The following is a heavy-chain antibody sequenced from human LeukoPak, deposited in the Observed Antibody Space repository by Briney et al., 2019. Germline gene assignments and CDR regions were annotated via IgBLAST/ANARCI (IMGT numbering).Heavy chain of an antibody. CDR2: IWYVGSNK. D-gene: IGHD6-13*01. CDR1: GFTFSSYG. J-gene: IGHJ5*02. V-gene: IGHV3-33*01. CDR3: ARDRGGSWSGGNGFDP. Sequence: GGSLRLSCAASGFTFSSYGMHWVRQAPGKGLEWVAVIWYVGSNKYYADSVKGRFTIPRDNSKNTLYLQMNSLRAEDTAVYYCARDRGGSWSGGNGFDPWGQGTLVT.